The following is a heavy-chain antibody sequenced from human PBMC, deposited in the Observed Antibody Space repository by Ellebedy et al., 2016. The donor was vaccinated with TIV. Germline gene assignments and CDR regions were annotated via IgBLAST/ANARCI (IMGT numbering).Heavy chain of an antibody. Sequence: AASVKVSCKVSGYTLTELSMHWVRQAPGKGLEWMGGFDPEDGETIYAQKFQGRVTMTEDTSTDTAYMELSSLRSEDTAVYYWATSLGPLGYSGRDYWGQGTLVTVSS. CDR2: FDPEDGET. CDR3: ATSLGPLGYSGRDY. CDR1: GYTLTELS. V-gene: IGHV1-24*01. D-gene: IGHD1-26*01. J-gene: IGHJ4*02.